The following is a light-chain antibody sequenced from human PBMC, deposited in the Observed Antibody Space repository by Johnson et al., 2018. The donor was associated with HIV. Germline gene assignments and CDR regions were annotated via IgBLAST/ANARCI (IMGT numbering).Light chain of an antibody. J-gene: IGLJ1*01. V-gene: IGLV1-51*02. CDR1: SSNIGNNY. Sequence: QSVLTQPPSVSAAPGQKVTISCSGSSSNIGNNYVSWYRQLPGTAPKLLIYENTQRPSGIPDRFSGSKSGAYATLGITGLPTGDEADYYCATWDRRLSAGGVFGTGTKVTVL. CDR2: ENT. CDR3: ATWDRRLSAGGV.